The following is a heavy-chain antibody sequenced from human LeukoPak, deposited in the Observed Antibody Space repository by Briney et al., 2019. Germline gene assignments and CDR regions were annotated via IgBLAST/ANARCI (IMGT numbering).Heavy chain of an antibody. D-gene: IGHD4-23*01. Sequence: SETLSLTCAVSGYSIRSAYYWGWIRQPPGKGLEWIGSIYHIGTTYYNPSLKSRVTISLNTSKSQFSPKLTSVTAADTAVYYCATTTVVTRDFDYWGQGTLVTVSS. V-gene: IGHV4-38-2*01. J-gene: IGHJ4*02. CDR1: GYSIRSAYY. CDR3: ATTTVVTRDFDY. CDR2: IYHIGTT.